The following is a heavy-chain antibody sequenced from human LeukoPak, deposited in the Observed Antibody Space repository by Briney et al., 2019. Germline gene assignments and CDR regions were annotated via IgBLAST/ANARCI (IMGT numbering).Heavy chain of an antibody. Sequence: SETLSLTCTVSGGSISSSSYYWGWIRQPPGKGLEWIGSIYYSGSTYYNPSLKSRVTISVDTSKNQFSLKLSSVTAADTAVYYCARVGDSSSWYYYYYYMDVWGKGTTVTVSS. CDR1: GGSISSSSYY. J-gene: IGHJ6*03. V-gene: IGHV4-39*07. CDR2: IYYSGST. D-gene: IGHD6-13*01. CDR3: ARVGDSSSWYYYYYYMDV.